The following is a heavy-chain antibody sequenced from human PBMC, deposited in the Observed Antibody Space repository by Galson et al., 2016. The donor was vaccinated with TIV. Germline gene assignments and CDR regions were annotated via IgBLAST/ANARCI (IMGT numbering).Heavy chain of an antibody. D-gene: IGHD1-14*01. CDR3: ASGGGITGASTPFDY. CDR2: IIPIYRTA. CDR1: GGTFGSYA. Sequence: SVKVSCKASGGTFGSYAITWVRQAPGQGPEWMGGIIPIYRTANYAEKFQGRVTVTADKSTSTVYMELSGLRFDDTAVYYCASGGGITGASTPFDYWGQGTLVTGSS. J-gene: IGHJ4*02. V-gene: IGHV1-69*06.